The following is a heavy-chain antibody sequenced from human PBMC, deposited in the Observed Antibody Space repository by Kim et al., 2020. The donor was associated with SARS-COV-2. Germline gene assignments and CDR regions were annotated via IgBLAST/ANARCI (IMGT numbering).Heavy chain of an antibody. CDR2: INPSGGST. D-gene: IGHD2-2*01. Sequence: ASVKVSCKASGYTFTSYYMHWVRQAPGQGLEWMGLINPSGGSTSYAQKFQGRVTMTRDTSTSTVYMELSSLRSEDTAVYYCTREARYQLPKLDFLSFHNKGTYYCGMDVWGQGTTVTVSS. J-gene: IGHJ6*02. CDR3: TREARYQLPKLDFLSFHNKGTYYCGMDV. V-gene: IGHV1-46*01. CDR1: GYTFTSYY.